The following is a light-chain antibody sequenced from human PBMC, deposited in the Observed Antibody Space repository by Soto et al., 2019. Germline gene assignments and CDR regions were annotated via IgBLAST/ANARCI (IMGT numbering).Light chain of an antibody. CDR3: QQRTKWPPEVT. Sequence: EIVLTQSPATLSLSPGERATLSCRASEILSSYVAWYQQKPGQAPRLLIYDASNRASGIPARFSGSGSGTDFTLTISSLEPEDFAVYFCQQRTKWPPEVTFGGGTKVDIK. CDR1: EILSSY. V-gene: IGKV3-11*01. J-gene: IGKJ4*01. CDR2: DAS.